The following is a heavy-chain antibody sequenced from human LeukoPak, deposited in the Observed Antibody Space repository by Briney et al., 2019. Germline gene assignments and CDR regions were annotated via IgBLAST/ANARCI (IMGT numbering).Heavy chain of an antibody. V-gene: IGHV1-58*02. CDR1: GFTYTSSA. CDR3: AAGGAFDI. J-gene: IGHJ3*02. Sequence: SVKVSCKSYGFTYTSSAMQWVQQARGQRLEWIGWIVVGSGNTNYAQKFQERVTITRDMSTSTAYMELSSLRSEDTAVYYCAAGGAFDIWGQGTMVTVSS. CDR2: IVVGSGNT.